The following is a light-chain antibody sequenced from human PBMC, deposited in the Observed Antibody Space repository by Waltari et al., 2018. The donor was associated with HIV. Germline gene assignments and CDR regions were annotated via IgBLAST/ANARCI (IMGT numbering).Light chain of an antibody. Sequence: QSVLTQPPSVSGAPGQGVTIACTGVSPNSGAGSDVHWYPQFPGTAPKLRIYGSTNRQSGVPDRFSGSKSGTSASLAIVGLQAEDEADYYCQSYDSSLSGWVFGGGTKLTVL. CDR3: QSYDSSLSGWV. CDR2: GST. CDR1: SPNSGAGSD. V-gene: IGLV1-40*01. J-gene: IGLJ3*02.